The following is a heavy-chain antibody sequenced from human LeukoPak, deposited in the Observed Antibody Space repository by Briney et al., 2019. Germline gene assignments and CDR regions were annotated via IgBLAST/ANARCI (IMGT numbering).Heavy chain of an antibody. CDR3: VSQAVVY. J-gene: IGHJ4*02. V-gene: IGHV3-7*01. CDR2: IKQDGSEK. D-gene: IGHD4-23*01. Sequence: GGSLRLSCAGSGFTFSSYWMSWVRHAPGKGLECVANIKQDGSEKYYVDSVKGRFTISRDNAKNSLYLQMNTLTAADTAVYYCVSQAVVYWGQGTLVTVSS. CDR1: GFTFSSYW.